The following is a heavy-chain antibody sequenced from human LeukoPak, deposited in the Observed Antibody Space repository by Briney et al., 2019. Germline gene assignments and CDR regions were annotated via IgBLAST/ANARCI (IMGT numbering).Heavy chain of an antibody. CDR3: AREGIVLMVYDPYYFDY. J-gene: IGHJ4*02. CDR1: GFTFSSYG. D-gene: IGHD2-8*01. Sequence: PGGSLRLSCAASGFTFSSYGMHWVRQAPGKGLEWVAVIWYDGSNKYYADSVKGRFTISRDNSKNTLYLQMNSLRAEDTAVYYCAREGIVLMVYDPYYFDYWGQGTLVTVSS. V-gene: IGHV3-33*01. CDR2: IWYDGSNK.